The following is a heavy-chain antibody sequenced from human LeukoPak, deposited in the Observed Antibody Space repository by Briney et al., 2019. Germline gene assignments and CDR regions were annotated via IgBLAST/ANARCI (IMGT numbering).Heavy chain of an antibody. J-gene: IGHJ4*02. V-gene: IGHV7-4-1*02. CDR1: GYTFTSYA. CDR3: ARAFVVVPAAISVNFDY. Sequence: GASVKVSCKASGYTFTSYAMNWVRQAPGQGLEWMGWINTNTGNPTYAQGFTGRFVFSLDTSISTAYLQISSLKAEDTAVYYCARAFVVVPAAISVNFDYWGQGTLVTVST. D-gene: IGHD2-2*02. CDR2: INTNTGNP.